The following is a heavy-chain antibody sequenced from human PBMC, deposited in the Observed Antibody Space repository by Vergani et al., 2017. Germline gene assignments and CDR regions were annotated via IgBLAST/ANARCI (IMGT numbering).Heavy chain of an antibody. CDR1: GGSISSYY. V-gene: IGHV4-39*07. Sequence: QVQLQESGPGLVKPSETLSLTCTVSGGSISSYYWGWIRQPPGKGLEWIGSIYYSGSTYYNPSLKSRVTISVDTSKNQFSLKLSSVTAADTAVYYCARSQQGYYYGMDVWGQGTTVTVSS. CDR2: IYYSGST. J-gene: IGHJ6*02. D-gene: IGHD1/OR15-1a*01. CDR3: ARSQQGYYYGMDV.